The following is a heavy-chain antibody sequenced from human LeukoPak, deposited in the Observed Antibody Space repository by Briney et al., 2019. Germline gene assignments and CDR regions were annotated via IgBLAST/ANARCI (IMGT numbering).Heavy chain of an antibody. Sequence: GRSLRLSCAASGFTFSSYGMHWVRQAPGKGLEWVAVISYDGSNKYYADSVKGRFTISRDNSKNTLYLQMNSLRVEDTAVYYCAKTYSGYDSDDYWGQGTLVTVSS. V-gene: IGHV3-30*18. CDR1: GFTFSSYG. D-gene: IGHD5-12*01. CDR3: AKTYSGYDSDDY. J-gene: IGHJ4*02. CDR2: ISYDGSNK.